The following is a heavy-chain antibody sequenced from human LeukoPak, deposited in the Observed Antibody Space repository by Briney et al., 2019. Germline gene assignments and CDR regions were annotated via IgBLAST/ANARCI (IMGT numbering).Heavy chain of an antibody. CDR3: ARATGSSSWRPSGY. D-gene: IGHD6-13*01. V-gene: IGHV1-8*01. J-gene: IGHJ4*02. CDR1: GYTFTSYD. Sequence: GSVKVSCKASGYTFTSYDINGVRQATGQGREWMGWMNPNSGNTGYAQKFQGGVTMTRNTPTSTAYMELRGLRSEDTAVYYCARATGSSSWRPSGYWGQGTLVTVSS. CDR2: MNPNSGNT.